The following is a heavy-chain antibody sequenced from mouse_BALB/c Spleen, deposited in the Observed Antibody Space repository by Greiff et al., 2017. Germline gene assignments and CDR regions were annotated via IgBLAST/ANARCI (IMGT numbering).Heavy chain of an antibody. Sequence: EVQGVESGGGLVQPGGSRKLSCAASGFTFSSFGMHWVRQAPEKGLEWVAYISSGSSTIYYADTVKGRFTISRDNPKNTLFLQMTSLRSEDTAMYYCARKGTYWYFDVWGAGTTVTVSS. CDR1: GFTFSSFG. CDR3: ARKGTYWYFDV. V-gene: IGHV5-17*02. CDR2: ISSGSSTI. J-gene: IGHJ1*01.